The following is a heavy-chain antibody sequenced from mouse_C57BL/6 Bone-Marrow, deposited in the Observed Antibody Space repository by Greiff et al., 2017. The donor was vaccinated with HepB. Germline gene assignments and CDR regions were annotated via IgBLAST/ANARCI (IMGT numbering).Heavy chain of an antibody. CDR2: INYDGSST. V-gene: IGHV5-16*01. D-gene: IGHD2-14*01. J-gene: IGHJ4*01. CDR3: ARDRFAMDY. Sequence: EVQLVESEGGLVQPGSSMKLSCTASGFTFSDYYMAWVRQVPEKGLEWVANINYDGSSTYYLDSLKSRFIISRDNAKNILYLQMSSLKSEDTATYYCARDRFAMDYWGQGTSVTVSS. CDR1: GFTFSDYY.